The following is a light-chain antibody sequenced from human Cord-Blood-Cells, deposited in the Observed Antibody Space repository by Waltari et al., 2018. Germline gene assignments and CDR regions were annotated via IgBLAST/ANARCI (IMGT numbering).Light chain of an antibody. Sequence: QPALPQPRSVSRSPGQPVTTPCPATSRHVGGYYSLSWYQQHPGTAPKLTIYDVSKRPSGVPDRFSGSKSGNTASLTISGLQAEDEADYYCCSYAGSYTVVFGGGTKLTVL. CDR2: DVS. V-gene: IGLV2-11*01. J-gene: IGLJ2*01. CDR1: SRHVGGYYS. CDR3: CSYAGSYTVV.